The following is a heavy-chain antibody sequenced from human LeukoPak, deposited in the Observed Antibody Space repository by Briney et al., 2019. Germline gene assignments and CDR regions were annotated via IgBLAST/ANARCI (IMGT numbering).Heavy chain of an antibody. D-gene: IGHD4-17*01. CDR3: ARGSGTVTDNWFDP. CDR1: GGSISSGGYY. V-gene: IGHV4-30-2*01. Sequence: SQTLSLTCTVSGGSISSGGYYWSWIRQPPGKGLEWIGEINHSGSTNYNPSLKSRVTISVDTSKNQFSLKLSSVTAADTAVYYCARGSGTVTDNWFDPWGQGTLVTVSS. CDR2: INHSGST. J-gene: IGHJ5*02.